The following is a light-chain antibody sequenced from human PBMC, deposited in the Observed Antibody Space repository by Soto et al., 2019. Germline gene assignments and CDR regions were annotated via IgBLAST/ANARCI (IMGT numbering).Light chain of an antibody. V-gene: IGKV4-1*01. CDR3: QQYYTLPLT. CDR2: WAS. Sequence: DIVMTQSPDSLAVSLGERATINCKSSQIVLYSSNNKNYLAWYQQKPGQPPKLLLSWASARESGVPERFSGSGSGTLFTLSISSLQAEDVAVYYCQQYYTLPLTFGGGTTGDIK. J-gene: IGKJ4*01. CDR1: QIVLYSSNNKNY.